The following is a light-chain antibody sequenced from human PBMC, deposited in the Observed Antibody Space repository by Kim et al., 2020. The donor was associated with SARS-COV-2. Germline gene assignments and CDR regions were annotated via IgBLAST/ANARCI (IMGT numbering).Light chain of an antibody. CDR2: YDS. V-gene: IGLV3-21*04. CDR3: QVWDSSSDHVV. CDR1: NIGSKS. Sequence: APGKTAGITCGGNNIGSKSGHWYQQKPGQAPVLVIYYDSDRPSGIPERFSGSNSGNTATLTNNRVEAGDEADYYCQVWDSSSDHVVFGGGTQLTVL. J-gene: IGLJ2*01.